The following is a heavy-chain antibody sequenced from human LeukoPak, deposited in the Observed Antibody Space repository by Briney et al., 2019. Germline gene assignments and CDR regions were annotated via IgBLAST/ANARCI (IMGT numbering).Heavy chain of an antibody. V-gene: IGHV4-59*01. Sequence: SETLSLTCTVSGGSISSYYWSWIRQPPGKGLEWIGYIYYSGSTNYNPSLKSRITISVDTSRTQFSLKLTSVTAADTAVYYCARGGSFSTSWFDPWGQGTLVTVSS. D-gene: IGHD1-26*01. CDR3: ARGGSFSTSWFDP. J-gene: IGHJ5*02. CDR2: IYYSGST. CDR1: GGSISSYY.